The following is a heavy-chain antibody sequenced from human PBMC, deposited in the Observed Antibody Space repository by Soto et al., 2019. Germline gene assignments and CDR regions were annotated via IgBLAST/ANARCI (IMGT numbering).Heavy chain of an antibody. CDR3: AGTDSYTSGLDY. CDR1: GYPMKIGYY. Sequence: SQDLSLTCAVSGYPMKIGYYWGWIRQPPGKGLEYIGSVYHSGGTFYNPSLKSRVSISADTSKSLLSLMLRSVTAADTAVYYCAGTDSYTSGLDYWGQGNLVTVSA. V-gene: IGHV4-38-2*01. D-gene: IGHD6-19*01. CDR2: VYHSGGT. J-gene: IGHJ4*02.